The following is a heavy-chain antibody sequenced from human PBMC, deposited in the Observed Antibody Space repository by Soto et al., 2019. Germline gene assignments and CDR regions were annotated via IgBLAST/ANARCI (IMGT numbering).Heavy chain of an antibody. CDR1: GLAVSTYW. CDR2: TKPDETET. D-gene: IGHD4-4*01. CDR3: STIGDVTFHY. V-gene: IGHV3-7*02. J-gene: IGHJ4*02. Sequence: EVQLVESGGGLVQPGGSLRLSCTTSGLAVSTYWMAWVRQSPGKGLEWVGNTKPDETETYYADSVEGRFNISRDNAKSSLYLQMNILRVDETADYYCSTIGDVTFHYWGQGTPVTVSS.